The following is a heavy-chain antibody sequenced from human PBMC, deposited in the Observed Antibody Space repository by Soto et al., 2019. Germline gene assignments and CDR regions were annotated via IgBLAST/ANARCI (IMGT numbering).Heavy chain of an antibody. D-gene: IGHD1-1*01. CDR2: ISGSGGST. Sequence: GGSLRLSCAASGFTFSSYAMSWVRQAPGKGLEWVSAISGSGGSTYYADSVKGRFTISRDNSKNTLYLQMNSLRAEDTAVYYCVKVPTTLGNYYMDVWGKGTTVTVSS. CDR3: VKVPTTLGNYYMDV. CDR1: GFTFSSYA. V-gene: IGHV3-23*01. J-gene: IGHJ6*03.